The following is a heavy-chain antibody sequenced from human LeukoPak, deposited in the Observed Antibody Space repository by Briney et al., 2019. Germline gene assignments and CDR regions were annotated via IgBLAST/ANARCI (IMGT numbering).Heavy chain of an antibody. CDR2: IKQDGSEK. V-gene: IGHV3-7*01. CDR1: GFTFSSYW. D-gene: IGHD6-13*01. Sequence: PGGSLRLSCAASGFTFSSYWMSWARQAPGKGLEWVANIKQDGSEKYYVDSVKGRFTISRDNAKNSLYLQMNSLRAEDTAVYYCARDSLSSSWYQDYWGQGTLVTVSS. CDR3: ARDSLSSSWYQDY. J-gene: IGHJ4*02.